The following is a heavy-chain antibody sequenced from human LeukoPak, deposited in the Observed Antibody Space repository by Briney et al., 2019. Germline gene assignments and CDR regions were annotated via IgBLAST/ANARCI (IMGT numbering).Heavy chain of an antibody. CDR3: ARGHDFWSGYYGFDY. V-gene: IGHV3-48*01. Sequence: GGSLRLSCTASGFSFSTYSMNWVRQAPGKGLEWVSYISSSSSTIYYADSVKGRFTISRDNAKNSLYLQMNSLRAEDTAVYYCARGHDFWSGYYGFDYWGQGTLVTVSS. CDR1: GFSFSTYS. CDR2: ISSSSSTI. J-gene: IGHJ4*02. D-gene: IGHD3-3*01.